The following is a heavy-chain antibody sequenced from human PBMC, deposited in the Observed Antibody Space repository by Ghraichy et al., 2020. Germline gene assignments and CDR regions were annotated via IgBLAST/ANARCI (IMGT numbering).Heavy chain of an antibody. J-gene: IGHJ5*02. CDR1: GGSISSGGYS. Sequence: SETLSLTCAVSGGSISSGGYSWSWIRQPPGKGLEWIGYIYHSGSTYYNPSLKSRVTISVDRSKNQFSLKLSSVTAADTAVYYCARGLWFGDNWFDPWGQGTLVPVSS. D-gene: IGHD3-10*01. CDR3: ARGLWFGDNWFDP. V-gene: IGHV4-30-2*01. CDR2: IYHSGST.